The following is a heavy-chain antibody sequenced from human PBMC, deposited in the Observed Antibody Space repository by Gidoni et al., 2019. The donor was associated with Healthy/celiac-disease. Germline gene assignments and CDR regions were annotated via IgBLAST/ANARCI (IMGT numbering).Heavy chain of an antibody. CDR1: GFTFSNAW. Sequence: EVQLVESGGGLVKPGGSLRLSCAASGFTFSNAWMSWVRQAPGKGLEWVGRIKSKTDGGTTDYAAPVKGRFTISRDDSKNTLYLQMNSLKTEDTAVYYCTTDRYSNYYYYYMDVWGKGTTVTVSS. CDR3: TTDRYSNYYYYYMDV. J-gene: IGHJ6*03. V-gene: IGHV3-15*01. CDR2: IKSKTDGGTT. D-gene: IGHD4-4*01.